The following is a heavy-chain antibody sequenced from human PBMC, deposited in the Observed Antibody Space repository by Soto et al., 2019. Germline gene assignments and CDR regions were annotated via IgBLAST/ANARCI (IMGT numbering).Heavy chain of an antibody. Sequence: EVQLVESGGGLVQPGGSLRLSCAASGFTFSTYSMNWVRQAPGKGLEWVSYISSRSVTIYYADSVKGRFTISRDNAKNSLYPQMNSLRDEDTAVYYCARDPGSGSYFEAFDIWGQGTMVTVSS. V-gene: IGHV3-48*02. J-gene: IGHJ3*02. D-gene: IGHD1-26*01. CDR2: ISSRSVTI. CDR3: ARDPGSGSYFEAFDI. CDR1: GFTFSTYS.